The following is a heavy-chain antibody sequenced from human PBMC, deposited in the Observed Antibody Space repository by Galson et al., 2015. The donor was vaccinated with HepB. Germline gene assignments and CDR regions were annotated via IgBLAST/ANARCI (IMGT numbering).Heavy chain of an antibody. D-gene: IGHD2-2*01. CDR1: GFTFSSYG. J-gene: IGHJ6*03. CDR3: AKEGEYQLLPTRFGYYYMDV. V-gene: IGHV3-30*18. Sequence: SCKASGFTFSSYGMHWVRQAPGKGLEWVAVISYDGSNKYYADSVKGRFTISRDNSKNTLYLQMNSLRAEDTAVYYCAKEGEYQLLPTRFGYYYMDVWGKGTTVTVSS. CDR2: ISYDGSNK.